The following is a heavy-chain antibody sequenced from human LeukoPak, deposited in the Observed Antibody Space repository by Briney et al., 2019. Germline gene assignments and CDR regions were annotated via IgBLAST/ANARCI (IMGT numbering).Heavy chain of an antibody. CDR2: IYYSGST. D-gene: IGHD3-10*01. J-gene: IGHJ4*02. V-gene: IGHV4-59*01. CDR1: GGSISSYY. CDR3: AREPPQGFGESSADY. Sequence: SSETLSLTCTVSGGSISSYYWSWIRQPPGKVLEWIGYIYYSGSTNYNPSLKSPITISVDTSKKQFSLKMSSVTAADTAVYYCAREPPQGFGESSADYWGQGTLVTVSS.